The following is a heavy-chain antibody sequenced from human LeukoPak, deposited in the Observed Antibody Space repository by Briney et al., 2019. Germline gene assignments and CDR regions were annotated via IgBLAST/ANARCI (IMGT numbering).Heavy chain of an antibody. CDR1: GYTFTSYD. D-gene: IGHD1-26*01. V-gene: IGHV1-8*01. CDR3: ARDAKWELPSYMDV. CDR2: MNPNSGNT. J-gene: IGHJ6*03. Sequence: ASVKVSCKASGYTFTSYDINWVRQATGQGREWMGWMNPNSGNTGYAQKFQGRVTMTRNTSISTAYMELSSLRAEDTAVYYCARDAKWELPSYMDVWGKGTTVTVSS.